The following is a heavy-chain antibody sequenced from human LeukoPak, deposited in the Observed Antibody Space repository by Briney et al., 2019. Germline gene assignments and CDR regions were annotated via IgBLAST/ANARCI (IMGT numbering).Heavy chain of an antibody. Sequence: GGSLRLSCAASGFTFSSYSMNWVRQAPGKGLEWVSAISGSGGSTYYADSVKGRFTVSRDNSKNTLYLQMNSLRAEDTAVYYCARLIRDYYGSGSYTPSYYMDVWGKGTTVTISS. CDR2: ISGSGGST. V-gene: IGHV3-23*01. J-gene: IGHJ6*03. CDR3: ARLIRDYYGSGSYTPSYYMDV. CDR1: GFTFSSYS. D-gene: IGHD3-10*01.